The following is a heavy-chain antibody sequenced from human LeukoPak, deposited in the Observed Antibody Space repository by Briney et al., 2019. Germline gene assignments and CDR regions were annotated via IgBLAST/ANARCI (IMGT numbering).Heavy chain of an antibody. CDR2: ITWNADST. Sequence: PGGSLRLSCVASGFNFDDYGMSWVRQAPGKGLEWVSGITWNADSTGYVDFVKGRFTISRDNAKNSLYLQLDSLTAEDTAFYYCARDHHCSTSTCPSDYWGHGTLVTVSS. D-gene: IGHD2-2*01. CDR3: ARDHHCSTSTCPSDY. CDR1: GFNFDDYG. J-gene: IGHJ4*01. V-gene: IGHV3-20*04.